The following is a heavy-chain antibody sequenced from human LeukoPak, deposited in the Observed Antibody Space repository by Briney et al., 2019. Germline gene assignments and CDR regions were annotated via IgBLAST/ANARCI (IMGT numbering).Heavy chain of an antibody. V-gene: IGHV1-2*02. Sequence: GSSVKVSCKCSGYSFTGYYMHWVWQAPAQGLEWMGWLNPSSGSTNHAQNFQSRVTMSRDTSNGTAYMELSRLRSDDTAVYYCASGGAGLRVLCFGEWGQGTLVTVSS. D-gene: IGHD3-10*01. CDR3: ASGGAGLRVLCFGE. J-gene: IGHJ4*02. CDR1: GYSFTGYY. CDR2: LNPSSGST.